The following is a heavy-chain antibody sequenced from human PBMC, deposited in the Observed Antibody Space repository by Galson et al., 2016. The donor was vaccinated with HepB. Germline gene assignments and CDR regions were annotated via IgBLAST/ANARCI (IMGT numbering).Heavy chain of an antibody. Sequence: QSGAEVKEPGEPLRISCKGSGYKFSDYWITWVRQMPGKGLEFMGRINPSDGYTRYSPSFQGHVTFSVDKSRNTAYLNWSSLKASDTAMYFCAFGYEGFWGQGTLVTVSS. CDR3: AFGYEGF. CDR1: GYKFSDYW. CDR2: INPSDGYT. D-gene: IGHD5-12*01. V-gene: IGHV5-10-1*01. J-gene: IGHJ4*02.